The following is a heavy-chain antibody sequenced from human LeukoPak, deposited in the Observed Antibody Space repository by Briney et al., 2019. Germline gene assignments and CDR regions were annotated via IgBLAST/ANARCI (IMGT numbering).Heavy chain of an antibody. V-gene: IGHV3-23*01. CDR2: ISGSGGST. Sequence: GGSLRLSCAASRFTFSSYAMSWVRQAPGKGLEWVSAISGSGGSTYYADSVKGRFTISRDNSKNTLYLQMNSLRAEDTAVYYCARITEGSNYDSSGYYPASFDYWGQGTLVTVP. CDR1: RFTFSSYA. D-gene: IGHD3-22*01. J-gene: IGHJ4*02. CDR3: ARITEGSNYDSSGYYPASFDY.